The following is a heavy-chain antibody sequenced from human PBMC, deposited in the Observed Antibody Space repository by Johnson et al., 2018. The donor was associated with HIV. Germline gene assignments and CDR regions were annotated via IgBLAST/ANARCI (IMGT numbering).Heavy chain of an antibody. V-gene: IGHV3-48*03. D-gene: IGHD1-26*01. CDR1: GFSFSSFW. CDR2: ISSSGTTI. J-gene: IGHJ3*02. CDR3: ARDRVGATAFDM. Sequence: VQLVESGGGLVQPGGSLRLSCAASGFSFSSFWMSWVRQVPGKGLEWVSCISSSGTTIYYADSMKVRFTISRDNAKNSLYLHMNSLRAEEPAVYYCARDRVGATAFDMWGQGTMVTVSS.